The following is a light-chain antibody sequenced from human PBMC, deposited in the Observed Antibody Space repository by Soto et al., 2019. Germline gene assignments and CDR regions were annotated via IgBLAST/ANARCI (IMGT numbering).Light chain of an antibody. J-gene: IGKJ1*01. CDR3: QQYGGSPWT. Sequence: EILMTQSPATLSVSPVERVTLSWTARQSVSGNLAWYQQKPGQPPRLLIFGATTRAPDVHARFSGSGSATEFTLTINNLQSRDSAVYYCQQYGGSPWTFGQGTKVDIK. CDR2: GAT. CDR1: QSVSGN. V-gene: IGKV3-15*01.